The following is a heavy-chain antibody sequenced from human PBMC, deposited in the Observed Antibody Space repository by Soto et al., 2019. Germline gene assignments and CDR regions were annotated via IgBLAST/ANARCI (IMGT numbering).Heavy chain of an antibody. J-gene: IGHJ5*02. V-gene: IGHV4-34*01. Sequence: QVQLQQWGAGLLKPSETLSLTCAVYGGSFSGYYWSWIRQPPGKGLEWIGEINHRGSTNYNPSLKSRVTISVDTSKNQFSLKVSSVTAADTAVYYCARLPSSGSYFGSWGQGILVTVSS. CDR3: ARLPSSGSYFGS. CDR2: INHRGST. CDR1: GGSFSGYY. D-gene: IGHD1-26*01.